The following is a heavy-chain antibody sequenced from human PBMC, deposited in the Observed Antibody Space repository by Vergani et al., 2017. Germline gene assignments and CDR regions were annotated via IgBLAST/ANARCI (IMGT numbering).Heavy chain of an antibody. D-gene: IGHD3-22*01. V-gene: IGHV3-21*04. Sequence: EVQLVESGGGLVKPGGSLRLSCAASGFTFSSYSMNWVRQAPGKGLEWVSSISSSSSYIYYADSVKGRFTISRDNSKNTLYLQMNSLRAEDTAVYYCARDPYYYDSSGLHGFDPWGQGTLVTVSS. J-gene: IGHJ5*02. CDR2: ISSSSSYI. CDR3: ARDPYYYDSSGLHGFDP. CDR1: GFTFSSYS.